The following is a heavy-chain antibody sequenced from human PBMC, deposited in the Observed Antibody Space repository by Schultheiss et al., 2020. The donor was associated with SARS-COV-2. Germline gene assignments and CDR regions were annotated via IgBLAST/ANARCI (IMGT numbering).Heavy chain of an antibody. CDR3: ARDGRGYEWELLRGWFDP. J-gene: IGHJ5*02. Sequence: GGSLRLSCAASGFTFSSYAMSWVRQAPGKGLEWVSAISGSGGSTYYADSVKGRFTISRDNSKNTLYLQMNSLRDEDTAVYYCARDGRGYEWELLRGWFDPWGQGTLVTVSS. CDR2: ISGSGGST. V-gene: IGHV3-23*01. D-gene: IGHD1-26*01. CDR1: GFTFSSYA.